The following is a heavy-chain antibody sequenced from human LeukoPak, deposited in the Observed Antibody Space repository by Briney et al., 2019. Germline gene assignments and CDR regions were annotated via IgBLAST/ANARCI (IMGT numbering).Heavy chain of an antibody. CDR3: ARDRDWNSGFDY. J-gene: IGHJ4*02. CDR2: VSSSSRFT. CDR1: GFSFNSYS. V-gene: IGHV3-21*05. D-gene: IGHD1-7*01. Sequence: GGSLRLSCAASGFSFNSYSMNWVRQAPGKGLEWVSYVSSSSRFTYYAASVKGRFTISRDNAKNSLYLQMNSLRADDTAVYYCARDRDWNSGFDYWGQGTLVTVSS.